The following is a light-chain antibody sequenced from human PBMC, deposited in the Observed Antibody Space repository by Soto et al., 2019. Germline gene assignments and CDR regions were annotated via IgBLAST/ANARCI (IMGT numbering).Light chain of an antibody. CDR3: MQSLQTPWT. J-gene: IGKJ1*01. Sequence: DIVLPQSPLSLPVTPGEPASISCRSSQSLLGRSGYNHLVWYLQKPGQAPQLLIYLGGNRASGVPDRFSGSGSGTEYTLKISRVEADDVGIYYCMQSLQTPWTFGQGTKVEIK. CDR2: LGG. CDR1: QSLLGRSGYNH. V-gene: IGKV2-28*01.